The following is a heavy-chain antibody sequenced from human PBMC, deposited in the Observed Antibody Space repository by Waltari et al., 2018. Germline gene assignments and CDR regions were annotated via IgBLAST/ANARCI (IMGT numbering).Heavy chain of an antibody. CDR2: VDPEEGET. D-gene: IGHD2-8*02. CDR3: ATAGSRYCTGGVCPFDY. Sequence: EVQLVQSGAEVKKPGATVKISCKVSGYTFTDYYMHWVQQAPGKGLEWMGLVDPEEGETIYAEKFQGRVTITADTSTDTAYMELSSLRSEDTAVYYCATAGSRYCTGGVCPFDYWGQGTLVTVSS. V-gene: IGHV1-69-2*01. J-gene: IGHJ4*02. CDR1: GYTFTDYY.